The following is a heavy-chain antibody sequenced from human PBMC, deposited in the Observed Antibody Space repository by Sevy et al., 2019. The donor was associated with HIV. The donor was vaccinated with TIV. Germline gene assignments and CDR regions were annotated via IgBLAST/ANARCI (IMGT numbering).Heavy chain of an antibody. D-gene: IGHD3-22*01. CDR2: VRPNSGEV. Sequence: ASVKVSCKASRSTFVSNDINGLRQAPGQGLEWVGWVRPNSGEVGYAQKFQGRVTMTRNISITTAYMELGRLRFDDTAVYYCAQGYYFTYWGQGTVVTVSS. V-gene: IGHV1-8*01. J-gene: IGHJ4*02. CDR1: RSTFVSND. CDR3: AQGYYFTY.